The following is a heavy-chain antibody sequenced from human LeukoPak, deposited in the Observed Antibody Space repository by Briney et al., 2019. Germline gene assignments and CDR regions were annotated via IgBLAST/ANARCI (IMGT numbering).Heavy chain of an antibody. V-gene: IGHV4-34*01. Sequence: SETLSLTCAAYGGSFSGYYWSWIRQPPGKGLEWIGEINHSGSTNYNPSLKSRVTISVDTSKNQFSLKLSSVTAADTAVYYCAGSGGSCCHYWGQGTLVTVSS. J-gene: IGHJ4*02. D-gene: IGHD2-15*01. CDR3: AGSGGSCCHY. CDR1: GGSFSGYY. CDR2: INHSGST.